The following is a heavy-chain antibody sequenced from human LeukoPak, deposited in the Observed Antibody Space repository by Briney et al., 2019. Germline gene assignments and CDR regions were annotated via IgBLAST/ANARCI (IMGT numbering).Heavy chain of an antibody. Sequence: SETLSLTCTVSGGSFRSYYWTWIRQTPGKEPEWIGYIYYRGRTNYNPSLKSRVTISVDTSKNQFSLKLSSVTAADSAVYYCARDFSDYGFDYWGQGTLVTVSS. J-gene: IGHJ4*02. CDR1: GGSFRSYY. CDR3: ARDFSDYGFDY. CDR2: IYYRGRT. V-gene: IGHV4-59*01. D-gene: IGHD4-17*01.